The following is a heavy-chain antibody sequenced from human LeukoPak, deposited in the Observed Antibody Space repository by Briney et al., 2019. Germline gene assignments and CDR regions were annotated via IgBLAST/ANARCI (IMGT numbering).Heavy chain of an antibody. CDR3: ARGWVEMATITQFDY. Sequence: GASVKVSCKASGYTFTSYGISWVRQAPGQGLEWMEWISAYNGNTNYAQKFQGRVTITADESTSTAYMELSSLRSEDTAVYYCARGWVEMATITQFDYWGQGTLVTVSS. J-gene: IGHJ4*02. D-gene: IGHD5-24*01. V-gene: IGHV1-18*01. CDR2: ISAYNGNT. CDR1: GYTFTSYG.